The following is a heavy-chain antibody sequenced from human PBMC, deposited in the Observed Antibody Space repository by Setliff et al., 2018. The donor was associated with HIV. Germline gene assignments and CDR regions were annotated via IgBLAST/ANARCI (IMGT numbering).Heavy chain of an antibody. CDR3: ARDRVGYYYYMDV. Sequence: GGSLRLSCAASGFTFSNSWMTWVRQAPGKGLEWVASIKQDGSEKNYVDSVKGRFTISRDNAKNSLYLQMNSLRAEDTAVYYCARDRVGYYYYMDVWGKGTTVTVSS. V-gene: IGHV3-7*01. D-gene: IGHD1-26*01. J-gene: IGHJ6*03. CDR1: GFTFSNSW. CDR2: IKQDGSEK.